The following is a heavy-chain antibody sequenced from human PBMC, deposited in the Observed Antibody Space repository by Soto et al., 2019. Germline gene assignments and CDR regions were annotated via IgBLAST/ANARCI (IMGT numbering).Heavy chain of an antibody. V-gene: IGHV4-39*01. CDR1: GGSISSSSYY. CDR2: IYYSGST. J-gene: IGHJ5*02. Sequence: SETLSLTCTVSGGSISSSSYYWGWIRQPPGKGLEWIGSIYYSGSTYYNPSLKSRVTISVDTSKNQFSLKLSSVTAADTAVYYCARQRRITMIVVVINSRGSFDPWGQGTLVTVSS. CDR3: ARQRRITMIVVVINSRGSFDP. D-gene: IGHD3-22*01.